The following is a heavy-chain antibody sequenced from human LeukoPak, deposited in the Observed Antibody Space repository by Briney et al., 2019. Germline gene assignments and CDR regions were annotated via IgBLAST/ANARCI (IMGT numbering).Heavy chain of an antibody. Sequence: PSETLSLTCTVSGGSISSGGYYWSWIRQPPGKGLEWIGYIYYSGSTYYNPSLKSRVTISVDRSKNQFSLKLSSVTAADTAVYYCASGTVVHAFDIWGQGTMVTVSS. J-gene: IGHJ3*02. CDR2: IYYSGST. CDR1: GGSISSGGYY. V-gene: IGHV4-30-2*01. CDR3: ASGTVVHAFDI. D-gene: IGHD4-23*01.